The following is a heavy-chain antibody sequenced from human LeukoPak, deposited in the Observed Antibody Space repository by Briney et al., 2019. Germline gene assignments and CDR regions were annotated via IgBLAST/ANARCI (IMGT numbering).Heavy chain of an antibody. CDR2: INPNSGGT. CDR1: GYTFTGYY. J-gene: IGHJ5*02. CDR3: ARTDIVATSWFDP. D-gene: IGHD5-12*01. Sequence: ASVKVSCTASGYTFTGYYMHWVRQAPGQGLEWMGWINPNSGGTNYAQTFKGRVTMTRDTSISTAYMELSRLRCDDTAVYYCARTDIVATSWFDPWGQGTLVTVSS. V-gene: IGHV1-2*02.